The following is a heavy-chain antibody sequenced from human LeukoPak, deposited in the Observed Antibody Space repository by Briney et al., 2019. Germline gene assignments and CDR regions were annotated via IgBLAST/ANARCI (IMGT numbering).Heavy chain of an antibody. J-gene: IGHJ4*02. Sequence: SQTLSLTCTVSGGSISSGDCYWSWIRQPPGKGLEWIGYIYYSGSTYYNPSLKSRVTISVDTSKNQFSLKLSSVTAADTAVYYCARGGSYYDSSGYYRDYWGQGTLVTVSS. V-gene: IGHV4-30-4*01. D-gene: IGHD3-22*01. CDR2: IYYSGST. CDR3: ARGGSYYDSSGYYRDY. CDR1: GGSISSGDCY.